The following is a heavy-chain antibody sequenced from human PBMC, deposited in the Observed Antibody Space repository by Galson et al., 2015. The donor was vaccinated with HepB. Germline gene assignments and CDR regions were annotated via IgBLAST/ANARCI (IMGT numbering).Heavy chain of an antibody. V-gene: IGHV3-15*01. CDR3: TADPGYSSGWYFPNAFDI. Sequence: SLRLSCAASGFTFSNAWMSWVRQAPGKGLEWVGRIKSKTDGGTTDYAAPVKGRFTISRDDSKNTLYLQMNSLKTEDTAVYYCTADPGYSSGWYFPNAFDIWGQGTMVTVSS. D-gene: IGHD6-19*01. J-gene: IGHJ3*02. CDR1: GFTFSNAW. CDR2: IKSKTDGGTT.